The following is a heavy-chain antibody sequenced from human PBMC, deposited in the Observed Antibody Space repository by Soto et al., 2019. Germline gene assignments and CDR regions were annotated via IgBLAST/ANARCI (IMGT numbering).Heavy chain of an antibody. V-gene: IGHV4-39*01. Sequence: QLQLQESGPGLVKPSETLSLTCTVSGGSISSSSYYWGWIRQPPGKGLEWIGSIYYSGSTYYNPSLKSRVNISVDPSKNQLSLKLSSVTAADTAVYYCASNHYDILTGYYSPFDYWGQGTLVTVSS. J-gene: IGHJ4*02. CDR2: IYYSGST. D-gene: IGHD3-9*01. CDR1: GGSISSSSYY. CDR3: ASNHYDILTGYYSPFDY.